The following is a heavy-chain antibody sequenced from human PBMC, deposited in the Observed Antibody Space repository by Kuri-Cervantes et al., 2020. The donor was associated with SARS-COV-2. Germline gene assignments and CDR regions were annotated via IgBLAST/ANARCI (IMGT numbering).Heavy chain of an antibody. Sequence: GSLRLSCAASGFTFSSYAMSWVRQPPGKGLEWIGSIYYSGSTYYNPSLKSRVTISVDTSKNQFSLKLSSVTAADTAVYYCARRTLDTAMVRGVRAPNDAFDIWGQGTMVTVSS. D-gene: IGHD5-18*01. J-gene: IGHJ3*02. CDR2: IYYSGST. V-gene: IGHV4-39*01. CDR3: ARRTLDTAMVRGVRAPNDAFDI. CDR1: GFTFSSYA.